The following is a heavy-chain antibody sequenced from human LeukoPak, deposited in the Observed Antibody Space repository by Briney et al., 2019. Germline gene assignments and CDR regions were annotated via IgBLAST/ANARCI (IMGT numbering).Heavy chain of an antibody. J-gene: IGHJ4*02. CDR1: GGSISSGGYS. CDR2: IYHSGST. D-gene: IGHD4-17*01. Sequence: KPSETLSLTCAVSGGSISSGGYSWSWIRQPPGKGLEWIGYIYHSGSTYYNPSLKSRVTISVDRSKNQFSLKLSSVTAADTAVYYCARGQWGLRYDYWGQGTLVTVSS. CDR3: ARGQWGLRYDY. V-gene: IGHV4-30-2*01.